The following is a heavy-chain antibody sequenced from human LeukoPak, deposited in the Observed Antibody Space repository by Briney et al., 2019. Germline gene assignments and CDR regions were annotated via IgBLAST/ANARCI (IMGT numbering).Heavy chain of an antibody. J-gene: IGHJ3*02. CDR3: ARSSAAATQAFDI. D-gene: IGHD6-13*01. Sequence: SQTLSLTCAVSGGSISSGGYSWSWIRQPPGKGLEWIGYIYQSGNTYYNPSLKSRVTISVDRSKSQFSLKLSSVTAADTAVYYCARSSAAATQAFDIWGQGTMVTVSS. CDR2: IYQSGNT. CDR1: GGSISSGGYS. V-gene: IGHV4-30-2*01.